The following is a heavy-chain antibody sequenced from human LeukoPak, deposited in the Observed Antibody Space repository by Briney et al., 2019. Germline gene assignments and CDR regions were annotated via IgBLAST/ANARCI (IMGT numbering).Heavy chain of an antibody. CDR2: MSGSGGSA. J-gene: IGHJ4*02. CDR3: AKGGISEDGLDY. V-gene: IGHV3-23*01. CDR1: GFTFSSYS. D-gene: IGHD6-13*01. Sequence: PGGSLRLSCAASGFTFSSYSMNWVRQAPGRGLEWVSGMSGSGGSAYYADSVRGRFTISRDNSKNMLYLQMNSLRAEDTALYYCAKGGISEDGLDYWGQGTLVTVSS.